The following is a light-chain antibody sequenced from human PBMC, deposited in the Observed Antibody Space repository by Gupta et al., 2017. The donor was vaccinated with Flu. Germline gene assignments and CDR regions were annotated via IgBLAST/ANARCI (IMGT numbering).Light chain of an antibody. J-gene: IGKJ2*01. V-gene: IGKV1-12*02. CDR1: QDISSW. CDR2: AAS. CDR3: QQANSLPS. Sequence: DIQMTQSPSSVSASVGDRVTITCRASQDISSWLAWYQQKPGKAPKLLIYAASSLQSGVPSRFSGSGSGTDFTLTIGSLQPEDFATYYCQQANSLPSFGSGTKVEIK.